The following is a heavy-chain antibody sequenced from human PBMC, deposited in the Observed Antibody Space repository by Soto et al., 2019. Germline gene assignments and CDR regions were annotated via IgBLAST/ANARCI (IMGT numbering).Heavy chain of an antibody. CDR1: GGSFSGYY. V-gene: IGHV4-34*01. J-gene: IGHJ6*02. CDR2: INHSGST. Sequence: PSETLSLTCAVYGGSFSGYYWSWIRQPPGKGLEWIGEINHSGSTNYNPSLKSRVTISVDTSKNQFSLKLSSVTAADTAVYYCARGDGAARGGDYYGMDVWGQGTTVTVSS. CDR3: ARGDGAARGGDYYGMDV. D-gene: IGHD6-6*01.